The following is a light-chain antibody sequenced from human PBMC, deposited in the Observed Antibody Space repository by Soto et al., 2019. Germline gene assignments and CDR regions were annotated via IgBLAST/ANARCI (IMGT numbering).Light chain of an antibody. CDR3: QHEG. Sequence: DIQMTQSPSTLSGSVGDRVTITCRASQTISSWLAWYQQKPGKAPKLLIYKASTLKSGVPSRFSGSGSGTEFTLTISSLQPEDFATYYCQHEGFGQGTKVDIK. J-gene: IGKJ1*01. CDR2: KAS. V-gene: IGKV1-5*03. CDR1: QTISSW.